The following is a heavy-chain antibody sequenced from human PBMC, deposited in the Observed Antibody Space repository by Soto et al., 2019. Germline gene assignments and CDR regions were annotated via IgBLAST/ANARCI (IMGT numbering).Heavy chain of an antibody. CDR3: AKDPTGVTPPNDIVVVVAATFFDY. J-gene: IGHJ4*02. CDR1: GFTFSSYA. CDR2: ISGSGGST. V-gene: IGHV3-23*01. Sequence: GGSLRLSCAASGFTFSSYAMSWVRQAPGKGLEWVSAISGSGGSTYYADSVKGRFTISRDNSKNTLNLQMNSLRAEDTAVYYCAKDPTGVTPPNDIVVVVAATFFDYWGQGTLVTVSS. D-gene: IGHD2-15*01.